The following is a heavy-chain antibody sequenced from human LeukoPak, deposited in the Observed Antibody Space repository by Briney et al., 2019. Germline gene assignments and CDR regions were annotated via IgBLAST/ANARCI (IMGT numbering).Heavy chain of an antibody. J-gene: IGHJ4*02. Sequence: SETLSLTCTVSGGSVSSGSYYWSWIRQPPGKGLEWIGYIHYSGSTNYNPSLKSRVTISVDTSKNQFSLKLSSVTAADTAVYYCARGVVVVPAAGFDYWGQGTLVTVSS. CDR2: IHYSGST. CDR3: ARGVVVVPAAGFDY. CDR1: GGSVSSGSYY. D-gene: IGHD2-2*01. V-gene: IGHV4-61*01.